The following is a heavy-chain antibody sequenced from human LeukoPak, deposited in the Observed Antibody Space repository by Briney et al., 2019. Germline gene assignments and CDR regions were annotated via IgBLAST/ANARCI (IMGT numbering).Heavy chain of an antibody. J-gene: IGHJ3*02. CDR3: ARDPYIKAFDI. D-gene: IGHD1-14*01. Sequence: GGSLRLSCAASGFTFRSYWMTWLRQAPGKELELVAHINPDGSEEPYADSVKGRFTISRDNAKNSLHLQMNNLRVEDTAVYYCARDPYIKAFDIWGQGTMVTVSS. CDR2: INPDGSEE. V-gene: IGHV3-7*01. CDR1: GFTFRSYW.